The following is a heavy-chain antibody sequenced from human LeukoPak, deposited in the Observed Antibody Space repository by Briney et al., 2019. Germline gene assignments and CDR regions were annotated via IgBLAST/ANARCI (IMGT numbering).Heavy chain of an antibody. D-gene: IGHD3-22*01. V-gene: IGHV4-59*12. CDR3: ARDYDSSLDY. Sequence: SETLSLTCTVSGGSISSYYWSWIRQPPGKGLEWIGYIYYSGSTNYNPSLKSRVTISVDTSKNQFSLKLSSVTAADTAVYYCARDYDSSLDYWGQGTLVTVSS. J-gene: IGHJ4*02. CDR2: IYYSGST. CDR1: GGSISSYY.